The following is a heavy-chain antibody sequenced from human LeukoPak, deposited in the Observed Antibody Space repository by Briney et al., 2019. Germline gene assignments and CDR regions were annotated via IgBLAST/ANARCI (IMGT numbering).Heavy chain of an antibody. CDR2: IYSGGST. D-gene: IGHD3-22*01. CDR1: GFTVSSNY. CDR3: AKEVSVVVVIYYFDY. V-gene: IGHV3-53*01. J-gene: IGHJ4*02. Sequence: GGSLRLSCAASGFTVSSNYMSWVRQAPGKGLEWVSVIYSGGSTYYADSVKGRFTISRDNSKNTLYLQMNSLRAEDTAVYYCAKEVSVVVVIYYFDYWGQGTLVTVSS.